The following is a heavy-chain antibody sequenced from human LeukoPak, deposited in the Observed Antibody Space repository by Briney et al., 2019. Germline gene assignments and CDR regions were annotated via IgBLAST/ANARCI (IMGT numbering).Heavy chain of an antibody. V-gene: IGHV3-33*01. CDR2: VSYDGGNT. J-gene: IGHJ4*02. CDR1: GFTFGSYA. Sequence: GGSLTLSCAASGFTFGSYAMHWVRQAPGKGLEWVGLVSYDGGNTYYGDSVRGRLSISRDNSKNTVYLQMNSPRADDSAVYYCVRDVGVGTGIYYYFDYWGQGTLVTVSS. CDR3: VRDVGVGTGIYYYFDY. D-gene: IGHD2-8*02.